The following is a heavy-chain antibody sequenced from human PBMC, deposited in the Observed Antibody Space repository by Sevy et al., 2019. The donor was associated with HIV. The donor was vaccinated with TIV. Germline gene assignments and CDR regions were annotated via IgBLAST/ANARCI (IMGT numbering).Heavy chain of an antibody. D-gene: IGHD3-22*01. CDR3: CKNSYYYDSSGLSDY. V-gene: IGHV3-23*01. Sequence: GGSLRLSCAASGFTFSSYAMSWVRQAPGKGLEWVSAISGSGGSTYYADSVKGRFTISRDNSKNTLYLQMNSLRAEDTAVYYCCKNSYYYDSSGLSDYWGQGTLVTVSS. J-gene: IGHJ4*02. CDR1: GFTFSSYA. CDR2: ISGSGGST.